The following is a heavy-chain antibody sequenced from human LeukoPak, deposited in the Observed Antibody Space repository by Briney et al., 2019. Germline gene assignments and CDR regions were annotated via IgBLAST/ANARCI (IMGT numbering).Heavy chain of an antibody. J-gene: IGHJ3*02. D-gene: IGHD3-16*02. CDR2: IYHSGST. V-gene: IGHV4-34*01. CDR3: ARSDYVWGSYRWSGAFDI. Sequence: SETLSLTCAVYGGSFSGYYWSWIRQPPGKGLEWIGEIYHSGSTNYNPSLKSRVTISVDTSKNQFSLKLSSVTAADTAVYYCARSDYVWGSYRWSGAFDIWGQGTMVTVSS. CDR1: GGSFSGYY.